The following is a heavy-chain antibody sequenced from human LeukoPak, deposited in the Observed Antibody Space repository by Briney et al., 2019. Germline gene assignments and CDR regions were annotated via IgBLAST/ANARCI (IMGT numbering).Heavy chain of an antibody. CDR2: IYYSGST. CDR1: GGSISSYY. D-gene: IGHD1-20*01. Sequence: SETLSLTCTVSGGSISSYYWSWIRQPPGKGLEWIGYIYYSGSTDYNPSLKSRVTISVDTSKNQFSLKLSSVTAADTAVYYCARESYNWNDGWFDPWGQGTLVTVSS. CDR3: ARESYNWNDGWFDP. V-gene: IGHV4-59*01. J-gene: IGHJ5*02.